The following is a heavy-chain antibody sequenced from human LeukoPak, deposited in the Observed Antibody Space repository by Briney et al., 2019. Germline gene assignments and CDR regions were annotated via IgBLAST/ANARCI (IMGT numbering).Heavy chain of an antibody. V-gene: IGHV3-30*18. CDR2: ISYGGSNK. CDR1: GFTFSNYG. D-gene: IGHD6-13*01. J-gene: IGHJ4*02. Sequence: PGRSLRLSCAASGFTFSNYGMHWVRQAPGKGLEWVALISYGGSNKYFADSVKGRFTISRDNSKNTLYLQMHSLRAEDTAVYYCAKDNVAAAGRYFDYWGQGTLVTVSS. CDR3: AKDNVAAAGRYFDY.